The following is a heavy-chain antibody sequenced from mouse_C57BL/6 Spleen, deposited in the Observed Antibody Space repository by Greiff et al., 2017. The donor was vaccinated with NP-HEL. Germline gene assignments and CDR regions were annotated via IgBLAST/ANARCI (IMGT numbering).Heavy chain of an antibody. J-gene: IGHJ2*01. V-gene: IGHV1-42*01. CDR2: INPSTGGT. Sequence: EVQLVESGPELVKPGASVKISCKASGYSFTGYYMNWVKQSPEKSLEWIGEINPSTGGTTYNQKFKAKATLTVDKSSSTAYMQLKSLTSEDSAVYYCARWGSNLDYWGQGTTLTVSS. CDR1: GYSFTGYY. CDR3: ARWGSNLDY. D-gene: IGHD2-5*01.